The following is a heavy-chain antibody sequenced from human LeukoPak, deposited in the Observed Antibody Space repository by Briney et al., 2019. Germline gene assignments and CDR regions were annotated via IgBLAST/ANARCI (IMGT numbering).Heavy chain of an antibody. V-gene: IGHV4-39*07. J-gene: IGHJ4*02. CDR2: IYYSGST. D-gene: IGHD3-3*01. CDR3: ARFGPGGYYTSTPRHFDY. CDR1: GGSISSSSYY. Sequence: PSETLSLTCTVSGGSISSSSYYWGWIRQPPGKGLEWIGSIYYSGSTYYNPSLKSRVTISVDTSKNQFSLKLSSVTAADTAVYYCARFGPGGYYTSTPRHFDYWGQGTLVTVSS.